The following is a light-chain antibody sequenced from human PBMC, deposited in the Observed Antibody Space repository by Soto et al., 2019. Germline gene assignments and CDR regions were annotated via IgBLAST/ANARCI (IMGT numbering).Light chain of an antibody. CDR1: TSNIGRST. Sequence: VLAQPPSASGTPGQRVTISCSGSTSNIGRSTVSWYQQFPGEAPKLLIYSNTQRPLWVPVRFSGSKSDTSASLAICGLQSEDEDDYYCATWNDGVFVFGIGTKVTVL. V-gene: IGLV1-44*01. CDR2: SNT. CDR3: ATWNDGVFV. J-gene: IGLJ1*01.